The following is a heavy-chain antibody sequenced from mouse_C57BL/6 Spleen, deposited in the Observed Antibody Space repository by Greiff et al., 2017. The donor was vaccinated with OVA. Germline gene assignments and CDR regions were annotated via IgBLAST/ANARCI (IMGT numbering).Heavy chain of an antibody. CDR2: IDPSDSYT. Sequence: VQLQQPGAELVKPGASVKLSCKASGYTFTSYWMQWVKQRPGQGLEWIGEIDPSDSYTNYNQKFKGKATLTVDTSSSTAYMQLSSLTSEDSAVYYCARGDYSNHWYFDVWGTGTTVTVSS. V-gene: IGHV1-50*01. CDR3: ARGDYSNHWYFDV. J-gene: IGHJ1*03. D-gene: IGHD2-5*01. CDR1: GYTFTSYW.